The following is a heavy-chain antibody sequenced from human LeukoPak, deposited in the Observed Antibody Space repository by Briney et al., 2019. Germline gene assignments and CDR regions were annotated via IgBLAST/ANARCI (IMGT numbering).Heavy chain of an antibody. V-gene: IGHV5-10-1*01. J-gene: IGHJ4*02. Sequence: GESLKISCKGSGYSFTSYWISWVRQMPGKGLEWMGRIDPSDSYTNYSPSFQGHLTISADKSISTAYLQWSSLKASDTAMYYCARQGSTVATQRYWGQGTLVTVSS. D-gene: IGHD5-12*01. CDR1: GYSFTSYW. CDR3: ARQGSTVATQRY. CDR2: IDPSDSYT.